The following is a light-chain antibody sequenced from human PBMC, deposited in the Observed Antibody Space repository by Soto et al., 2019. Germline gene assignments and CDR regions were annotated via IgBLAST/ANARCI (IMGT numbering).Light chain of an antibody. CDR3: QQTYTYPNS. V-gene: IGKV1-39*01. CDR1: QAISNY. Sequence: DIQMTQSPSSLSASVGDRVTITCRSSQAISNYVSWYQQEPRKAPRLLIYAASSLQSGVPSRFSASGSGTDFTLTISGLQPEHFGTYFCQQTYTYPNSFGQGTKVDIK. CDR2: AAS. J-gene: IGKJ1*01.